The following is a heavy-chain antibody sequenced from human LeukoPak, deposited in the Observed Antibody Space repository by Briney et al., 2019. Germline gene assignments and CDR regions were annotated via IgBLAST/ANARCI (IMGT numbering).Heavy chain of an antibody. V-gene: IGHV4-4*09. Sequence: PSETLSLSCNVSGDSVSSGYWTWIRQSPGKGLEWIGFIYDSGVTDYSPSLKSRLIISLDTSKNHFSLNLRSVSAADTAIYFCAGPGHRYFRDWGQGILVIVSS. J-gene: IGHJ1*01. D-gene: IGHD1-14*01. CDR2: IYDSGVT. CDR3: AGPGHRYFRD. CDR1: GDSVSSGY.